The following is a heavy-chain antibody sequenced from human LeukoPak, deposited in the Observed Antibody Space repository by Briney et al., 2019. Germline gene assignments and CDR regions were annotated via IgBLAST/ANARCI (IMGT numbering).Heavy chain of an antibody. CDR2: IYSGGST. J-gene: IGHJ3*02. D-gene: IGHD2-21*02. Sequence: PGGSLRLSCAASGFTVSSNYMSWVRQAPGKGLEGVSIIYSGGSTYYADSVKGKFTISRDNSKNTLYLQVNSLRAEDTAVYYCARTLVTAIHLDAFDIWGQGTMVTVSS. V-gene: IGHV3-66*01. CDR3: ARTLVTAIHLDAFDI. CDR1: GFTVSSNY.